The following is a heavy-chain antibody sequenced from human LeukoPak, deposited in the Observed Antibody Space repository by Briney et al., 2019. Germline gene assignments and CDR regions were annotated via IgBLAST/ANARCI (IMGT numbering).Heavy chain of an antibody. Sequence: NPSETLSLTCTVSGGSISSYYWSWIRQPPGKGLEWIGYIYYSGSTIYNPSLKSRVTISVDTSKNQFSLKLTSVTAADTAVYYCARGVPEYYDFWSGYFYYFDYWGQGTLVTVSS. CDR3: ARGVPEYYDFWSGYFYYFDY. D-gene: IGHD3-3*01. CDR1: GGSISSYY. J-gene: IGHJ4*02. V-gene: IGHV4-59*01. CDR2: IYYSGST.